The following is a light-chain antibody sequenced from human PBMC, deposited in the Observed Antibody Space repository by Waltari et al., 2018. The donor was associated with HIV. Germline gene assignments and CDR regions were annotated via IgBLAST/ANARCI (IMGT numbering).Light chain of an antibody. J-gene: IGKJ2*01. CDR2: STS. CDR3: QQSYTSPHT. Sequence: DIQMTQSPSSLSASVGDGVTITCRASQSISRYLNWYQQKPGKAPKLLIHSTSSLQRGVPSRFSGSGSGTEFTLTISGLQFEDSATYYCQQSYTSPHTFGQGTNVEIK. V-gene: IGKV1-39*01. CDR1: QSISRY.